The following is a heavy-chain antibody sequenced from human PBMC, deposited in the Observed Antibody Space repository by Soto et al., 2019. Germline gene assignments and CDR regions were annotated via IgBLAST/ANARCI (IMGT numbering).Heavy chain of an antibody. Sequence: EVQLLESGGGLGQPGGSLRLSCAASGFTFSSSAMSWVRQAPGKGLEWVSGINNNGANTYYADSVKGRFTISRDNSKNTLYLLMNSLRAEDTAVYYCAKIPITIRLGMDVWGQGTTVTVSS. D-gene: IGHD3-3*01. CDR3: AKIPITIRLGMDV. CDR2: INNNGANT. V-gene: IGHV3-23*01. J-gene: IGHJ6*02. CDR1: GFTFSSSA.